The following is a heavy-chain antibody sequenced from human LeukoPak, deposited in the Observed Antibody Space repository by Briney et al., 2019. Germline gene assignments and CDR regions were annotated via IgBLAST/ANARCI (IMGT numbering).Heavy chain of an antibody. D-gene: IGHD5-18*01. J-gene: IGHJ4*02. CDR1: GNSINSRDYY. V-gene: IGHV4-39*07. CDR3: ARERATAMEV. CDR2: IYYIGST. Sequence: PSETLSLTCSVSGNSINSRDYYWAWIRQPPGKGLEWIGTIYYIGSTYYNPSLKSRTTISVDTSKSHFSLSLSSVTAADTAVYYCARERATAMEVWGQGTLVTVSS.